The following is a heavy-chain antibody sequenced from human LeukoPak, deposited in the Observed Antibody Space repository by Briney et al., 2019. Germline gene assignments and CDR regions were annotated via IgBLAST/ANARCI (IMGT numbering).Heavy chain of an antibody. Sequence: PGGSLRLSCAASGFIFSNYYMNWVRQAPGKGLEWVSSISSTSTYIYYADSVKGRFTISRDNAKNSLYLQMNSLRAEDTAIYYCARVQLAAAPFDYWGQGAQVTVSP. J-gene: IGHJ4*02. CDR3: ARVQLAAAPFDY. CDR1: GFIFSNYY. V-gene: IGHV3-21*01. CDR2: ISSTSTYI. D-gene: IGHD2-15*01.